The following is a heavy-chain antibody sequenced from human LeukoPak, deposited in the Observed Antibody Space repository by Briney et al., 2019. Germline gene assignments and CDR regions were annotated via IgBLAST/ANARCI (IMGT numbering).Heavy chain of an antibody. J-gene: IGHJ4*02. CDR2: IIPIFGTA. CDR1: GGTFTSYA. CDR3: ARVPYSGYDYLRYYFDY. D-gene: IGHD5-12*01. V-gene: IGHV1-69*13. Sequence: SVKVSCKASGGTFTSYAISWVRQAPGHGLEWMAGIIPIFGTANYAQKFQGRVTITADESTSTAYMELSSLRSEDTAVYYCARVPYSGYDYLRYYFDYWGQGTLVTVSS.